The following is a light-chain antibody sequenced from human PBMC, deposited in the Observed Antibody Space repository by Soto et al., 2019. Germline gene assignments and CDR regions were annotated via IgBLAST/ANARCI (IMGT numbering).Light chain of an antibody. Sequence: EIVMTQARGTLSVSPGERATLSCRASQSVRTNLACYQQKPGQAPRLLIYDASTRPAGIPARFSGGGSGTEFTLTISSLQSEDFAVYYCQQFNNWPQTFGQGTKVDIK. V-gene: IGKV3-15*01. CDR2: DAS. CDR1: QSVRTN. CDR3: QQFNNWPQT. J-gene: IGKJ1*01.